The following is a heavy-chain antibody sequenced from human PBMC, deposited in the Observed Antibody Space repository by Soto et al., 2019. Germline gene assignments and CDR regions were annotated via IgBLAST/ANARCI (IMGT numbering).Heavy chain of an antibody. V-gene: IGHV3-48*02. Sequence: PGGSLRLSCAASGFTFSSYSINWVRQAPGKGLEWVSYISSSSSTIYYADSVKGRFTISRDNAKNSLYLQMNSLRDEDTAVYYCAREDYDILTGYYYGMDVWGQGTTVTVSS. J-gene: IGHJ6*02. CDR3: AREDYDILTGYYYGMDV. D-gene: IGHD3-9*01. CDR1: GFTFSSYS. CDR2: ISSSSSTI.